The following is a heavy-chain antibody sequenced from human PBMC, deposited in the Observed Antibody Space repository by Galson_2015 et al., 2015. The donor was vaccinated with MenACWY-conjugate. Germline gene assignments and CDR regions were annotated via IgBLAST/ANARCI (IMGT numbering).Heavy chain of an antibody. CDR2: ISPIDSKT. J-gene: IGHJ6*02. CDR1: GYSFTTYW. D-gene: IGHD1-26*01. Sequence: QSGAEVKKPGESLKISCKTTGYSFTTYWIAWGRQMPGKGLEWVGLISPIDSKTRYSPAFEGQVTISADKSISTAYLQWNSLQASDTAMYYCARHPPGGRGMDVWGQGTTVTVSS. CDR3: ARHPPGGRGMDV. V-gene: IGHV5-51*01.